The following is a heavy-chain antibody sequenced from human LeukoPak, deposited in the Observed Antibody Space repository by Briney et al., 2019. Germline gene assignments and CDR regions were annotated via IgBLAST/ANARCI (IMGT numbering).Heavy chain of an antibody. J-gene: IGHJ4*02. CDR2: MSGSDGRT. Sequence: GGSLRLSCAASGFTFSSFAMSWVRQAPGKGLEWVSAMSGSDGRTYYADSVKGRFTISRDNSKNTLCLQMNSLRAEDTAVYYCARPVAGHTYGHFDYWGQGALVTVSS. CDR1: GFTFSSFA. D-gene: IGHD5-18*01. CDR3: ARPVAGHTYGHFDY. V-gene: IGHV3-23*01.